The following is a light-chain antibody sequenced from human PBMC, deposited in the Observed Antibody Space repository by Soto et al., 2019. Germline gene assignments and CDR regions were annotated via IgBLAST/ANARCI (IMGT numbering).Light chain of an antibody. Sequence: EIVMTQSPATLSVSPGERATLSCRASQSVSTNLAWYQQKPGQAPRLLIYGASTRATGIPARFSGSGSGTEFTLTISSLQSEDFAVYSCQQYNNLPLTFGQGTRLEI. CDR2: GAS. V-gene: IGKV3-15*01. CDR3: QQYNNLPLT. J-gene: IGKJ5*01. CDR1: QSVSTN.